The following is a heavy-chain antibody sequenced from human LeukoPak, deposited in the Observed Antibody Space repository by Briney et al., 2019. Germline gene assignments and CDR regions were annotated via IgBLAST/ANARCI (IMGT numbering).Heavy chain of an antibody. CDR3: ASPDLRFLAWSHFDY. Sequence: ASVKVSCKASGYTFTSYDINWVRQAPEQGLEWMGGIIPIFDSPNYAQKFQGRVTITADESTSTAYMELSSLRSDDTAVYYCASPDLRFLAWSHFDYWGQGTLVTVSS. J-gene: IGHJ4*02. CDR2: IIPIFDSP. V-gene: IGHV1-69*13. CDR1: GYTFTSYD. D-gene: IGHD3-3*01.